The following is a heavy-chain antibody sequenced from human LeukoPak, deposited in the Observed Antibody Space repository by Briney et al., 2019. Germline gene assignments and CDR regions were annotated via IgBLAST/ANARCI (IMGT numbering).Heavy chain of an antibody. D-gene: IGHD6-13*01. J-gene: IGHJ5*02. Sequence: SETLSLTCTVSGGSISSSSYYWSWIRQPPGKGLSWIGEINHTGTTNYNPSLKSRVTISVDTSKNQFSLKLKSVTAADTAVYYCARKEGGQLANTRRWFDPWGQGTLVTVSS. V-gene: IGHV4-39*07. CDR2: INHTGTT. CDR3: ARKEGGQLANTRRWFDP. CDR1: GGSISSSSYY.